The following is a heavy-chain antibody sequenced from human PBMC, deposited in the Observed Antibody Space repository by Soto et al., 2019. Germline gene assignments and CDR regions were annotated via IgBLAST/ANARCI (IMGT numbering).Heavy chain of an antibody. CDR1: GFTFSSYA. CDR3: AKGSNQWLYSYNDY. J-gene: IGHJ4*02. D-gene: IGHD5-18*01. Sequence: EVQLLESGGGLVQPGGSLRLSCAASGFTFSSYAMSWVRQAPGKGLEWVSAISGSGGSTYYADSVKGRFTISRDNSNNTLYLQMNSLRAEDTAVYYCAKGSNQWLYSYNDYWGQGTLVTVSS. V-gene: IGHV3-23*01. CDR2: ISGSGGST.